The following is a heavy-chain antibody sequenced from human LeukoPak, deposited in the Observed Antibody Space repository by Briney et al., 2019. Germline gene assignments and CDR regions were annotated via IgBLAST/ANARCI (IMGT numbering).Heavy chain of an antibody. V-gene: IGHV3-53*01. Sequence: GGSLRLSCVVSGLRFRNYGMHWVRQAPGKGLEWVSVIRVGDVTHYADSVKGRFTTSRDSSKNTVYLQMESLRVEDTAVYYCAREDNGGATDDGFDVWGHGTVVTVSS. J-gene: IGHJ3*01. CDR2: IRVGDVT. CDR3: AREDNGGATDDGFDV. CDR1: GLRFRNYG. D-gene: IGHD3-16*01.